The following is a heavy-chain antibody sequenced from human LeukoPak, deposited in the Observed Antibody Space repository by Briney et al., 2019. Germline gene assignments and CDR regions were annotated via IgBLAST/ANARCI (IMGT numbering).Heavy chain of an antibody. CDR3: AMLNFCEGSGSIYY. CDR1: GGSFSSYY. V-gene: IGHV4-34*01. D-gene: IGHD3-22*01. J-gene: IGHJ4*02. CDR2: INHSGST. Sequence: PSETLSLTCAVYGGSFSSYYWSWIRQPPGKGLEWIGEINHSGSTNYNPSLKSRVTISVDTSKNQFSLKLSSVTAADTAVYYCAMLNFCEGSGSIYYWGQGTLVTVSS.